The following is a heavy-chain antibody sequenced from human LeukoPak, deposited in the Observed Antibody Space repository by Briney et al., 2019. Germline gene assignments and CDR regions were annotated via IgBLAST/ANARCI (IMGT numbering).Heavy chain of an antibody. V-gene: IGHV1-18*01. CDR2: ISIYNGKT. CDR3: AKVFSAATGKYYFDY. J-gene: IGHJ4*02. Sequence: ASVKVSCKASGHTFTSYGISWVRQAPGQGLEWMGWISIYNGKTNYAQKLRGRVTMTTDTSTSTAFMELRSLRSDDTAVYYCAKVFSAATGKYYFDYWGQGTLVTVSS. D-gene: IGHD2-15*01. CDR1: GHTFTSYG.